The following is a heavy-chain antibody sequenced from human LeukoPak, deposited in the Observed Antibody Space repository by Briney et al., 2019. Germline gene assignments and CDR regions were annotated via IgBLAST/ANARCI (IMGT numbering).Heavy chain of an antibody. CDR1: GFTFSSHG. CDR2: IWYDGSDE. V-gene: IGHV3-33*01. J-gene: IGHJ4*02. Sequence: GGSLRLSCAASGFTFSSHGMHWVRQAPGKGLEWVSIIWYDGSDEYYADSVKGRFTISRDNSKNTLYLQMNSLRAEDTAVYYCARDGGYHSSGPFDYWGQGTLVSVSS. CDR3: ARDGGYHSSGPFDY. D-gene: IGHD3-22*01.